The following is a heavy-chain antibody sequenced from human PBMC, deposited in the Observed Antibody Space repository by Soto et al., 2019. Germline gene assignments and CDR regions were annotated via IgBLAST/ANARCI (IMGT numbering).Heavy chain of an antibody. CDR3: ARRYHATGTTFDS. Sequence: QITLKESGPTLVKPTQTLTLTCTVSEFSLSSSGVGVGWIRQPPGKALEWLALIYWDDDKRYSPSLTSRLTXTXDPXHQQVVLTMTTMDPVDTGTYYCARRYHATGTTFDSLGPGTPVTVSS. D-gene: IGHD1-1*01. CDR2: IYWDDDK. J-gene: IGHJ4*02. CDR1: EFSLSSSGVG. V-gene: IGHV2-5*02.